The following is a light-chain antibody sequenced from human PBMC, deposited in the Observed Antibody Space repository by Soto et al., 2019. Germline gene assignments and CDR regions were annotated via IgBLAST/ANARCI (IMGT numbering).Light chain of an antibody. CDR2: AAS. CDR3: QQYGSSSIT. J-gene: IGKJ5*01. CDR1: QSVSCSY. Sequence: EIVLTQSPGTLSLSPGERATLSCRASQSVSCSYLAWYQQKPGQAPRLLIYAASIRATDIPDRFSGSGSGTDFTLTISRLEPEDFAVFYCQQYGSSSITFGQGTRLEIK. V-gene: IGKV3-20*01.